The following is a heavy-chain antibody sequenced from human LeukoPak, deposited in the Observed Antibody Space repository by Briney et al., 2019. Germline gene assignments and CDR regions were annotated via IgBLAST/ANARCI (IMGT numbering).Heavy chain of an antibody. CDR3: AKGECSSTSCVYFDY. CDR2: IRYDGTNK. CDR1: GFTFSSYG. J-gene: IGHJ4*02. Sequence: GGSLRLSCAASGFTFSSYGMHWVRQAPGKGLEWVAFIRYDGTNKYYADSVKGRFTNSRDNSKNTLYLQMNSLRAEDTAVYYCAKGECSSTSCVYFDYWGQGTLVTVSS. V-gene: IGHV3-30*02. D-gene: IGHD2-2*01.